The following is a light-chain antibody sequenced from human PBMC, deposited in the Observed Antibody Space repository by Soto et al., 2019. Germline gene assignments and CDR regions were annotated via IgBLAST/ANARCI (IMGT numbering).Light chain of an antibody. CDR3: SSYTSSSTYV. J-gene: IGLJ1*01. V-gene: IGLV2-18*02. CDR2: DVS. Sequence: QSALTQPPSVSGSPGQSVAISCTGTSSDVGGSNGVSWYQQPPGTAPKLMIYDVSNRPSGVPDRFSGSKSGNTASLTISGLQAEDEGDYYCSSYTSSSTYVFGTGTKLHRP. CDR1: SSDVGGSNG.